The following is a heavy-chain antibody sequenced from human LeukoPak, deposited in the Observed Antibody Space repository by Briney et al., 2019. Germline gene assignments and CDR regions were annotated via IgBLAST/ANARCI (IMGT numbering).Heavy chain of an antibody. V-gene: IGHV3-30-3*01. CDR1: GFTFSSYA. Sequence: GGSLRLSCAASGFTFSSYAMHWVRQAPGKGLEWVAVISYDGSNKYYVDSVKGRFTISRDKSKKTLYLQMNSLRAEDTAVYYCARAPDRDYVGGYFGCWGQGTLVSVSS. CDR3: ARAPDRDYVGGYFGC. J-gene: IGHJ4*02. CDR2: ISYDGSNK. D-gene: IGHD4-17*01.